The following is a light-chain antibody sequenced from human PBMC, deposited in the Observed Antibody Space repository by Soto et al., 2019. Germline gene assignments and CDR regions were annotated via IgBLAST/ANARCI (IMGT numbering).Light chain of an antibody. CDR1: QDITYY. Sequence: DIQVAQSPSSLSASIGDSVTITCRASQDITYYLAWYQQKPGKAPKLLIYAASTLQSGVPSRFSGSASGTEFTLTISSLQPEDFATYYCQQLKSYPITFGQGTRLEIK. CDR3: QQLKSYPIT. V-gene: IGKV1-9*01. J-gene: IGKJ5*01. CDR2: AAS.